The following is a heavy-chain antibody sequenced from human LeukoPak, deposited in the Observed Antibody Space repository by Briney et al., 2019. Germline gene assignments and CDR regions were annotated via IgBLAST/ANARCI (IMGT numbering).Heavy chain of an antibody. D-gene: IGHD4-17*01. CDR1: GFTFSSYA. Sequence: GGSLRLSCAASGFTFSSYAMHWVRQAPGKGLEYVSAISSNGGSTYYANSVKGRFTISRDNSKNTLYLQMGSLGAEDMAVYYCARSTTVTRSFDYWGQGTLVTVSS. J-gene: IGHJ4*02. CDR2: ISSNGGST. CDR3: ARSTTVTRSFDY. V-gene: IGHV3-64*01.